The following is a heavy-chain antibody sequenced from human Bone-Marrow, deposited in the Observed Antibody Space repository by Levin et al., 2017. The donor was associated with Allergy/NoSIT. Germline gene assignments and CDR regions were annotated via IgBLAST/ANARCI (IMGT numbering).Heavy chain of an antibody. CDR2: ISYDGSNK. CDR1: GFTFSSYG. Sequence: GESLKISCAASGFTFSSYGMHWVRQAPGKGLEWVAVISYDGSNKYYADSVKGRFTISRDNSKNTLYLQMNSLRAEDTAVYYCAKDLIRVAVARINYYYYDGMDVWGQGTTVTVSS. V-gene: IGHV3-30*18. D-gene: IGHD6-19*01. CDR3: AKDLIRVAVARINYYYYDGMDV. J-gene: IGHJ6*02.